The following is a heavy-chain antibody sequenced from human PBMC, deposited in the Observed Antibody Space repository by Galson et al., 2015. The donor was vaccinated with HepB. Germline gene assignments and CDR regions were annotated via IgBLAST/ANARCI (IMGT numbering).Heavy chain of an antibody. V-gene: IGHV3-15*07. CDR2: IKSKTDGGTT. D-gene: IGHD6-19*01. Sequence: SLRLSCAASGFTFSNAWMNWVRQAPGKGLEWVGRIKSKTDGGTTDYAAPMKGRFTISRDDSKNTLYLQMNSLKTEDTAVYYCTTDREEGFLWLVQDYWGQGTLVTVSS. CDR1: GFTFSNAW. J-gene: IGHJ4*02. CDR3: TTDREEGFLWLVQDY.